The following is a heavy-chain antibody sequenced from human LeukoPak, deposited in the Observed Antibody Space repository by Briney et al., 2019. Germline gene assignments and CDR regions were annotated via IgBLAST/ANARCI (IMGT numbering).Heavy chain of an antibody. CDR2: MYSGGTT. J-gene: IGHJ4*02. D-gene: IGHD3-22*01. CDR1: GFTVTSKY. Sequence: PGGSLRLSCEASGFTVTSKYMSWVRQAPGKGLEWVSVMYSGGTTDYADSVTGRFTISRDNSKNTLYLQMNRLRVEDTAVYYCARATYSYDSSDYNRYYFDYWGQGTLVTVSS. V-gene: IGHV3-53*01. CDR3: ARATYSYDSSDYNRYYFDY.